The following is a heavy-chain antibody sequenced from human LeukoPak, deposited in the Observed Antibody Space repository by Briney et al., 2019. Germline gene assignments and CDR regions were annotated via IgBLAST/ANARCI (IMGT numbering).Heavy chain of an antibody. J-gene: IGHJ6*02. CDR3: AKDLRKLLVYSYCVMDV. CDR2: ISSDGGNK. D-gene: IGHD2-15*01. CDR1: GFTLSSNG. V-gene: IGHV3-30*18. Sequence: GPLSPSCAASGFTLSSNGMHWVRQAPGRGLGWVAVISSDGGNKYYADSVNGRFTISRDNSNNTLYLRTNSLMRTDTAISYCAKDLRKLLVYSYCVMDVGGQGTSVTASS.